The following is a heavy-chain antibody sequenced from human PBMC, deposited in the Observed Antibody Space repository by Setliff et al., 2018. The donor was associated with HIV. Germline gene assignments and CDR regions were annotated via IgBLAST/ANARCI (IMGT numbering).Heavy chain of an antibody. CDR2: AYHSGTT. CDR1: GYSISTAYY. D-gene: IGHD3-3*01. V-gene: IGHV4-38-2*01. J-gene: IGHJ4*02. CDR3: MRGRSITIFGVAYFDF. Sequence: SETLSLTCAVSGYSISTAYYWGWIRQPPGKGLEWIGSAYHSGTTYYNPSLKSRVTISVDMSNNQFSLKVTSVTAADTAVYYCMRGRSITIFGVAYFDFWGQGTQVT.